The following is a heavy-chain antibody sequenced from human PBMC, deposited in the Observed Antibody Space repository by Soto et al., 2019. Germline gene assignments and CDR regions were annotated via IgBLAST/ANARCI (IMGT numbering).Heavy chain of an antibody. CDR2: INPNSGGT. J-gene: IGHJ4*02. Sequence: ASVTVSCKASGYTFTGYYMHWVRQAPGQGLEWMGWINPNSGGTNYAQKLQGRVTMTTDTSTSTAYMELRSLRSDDTAVYYCARAFSDFWSGYYPFDYWGRGTLVTVSS. CDR1: GYTFTGYY. D-gene: IGHD3-3*01. V-gene: IGHV1-2*02. CDR3: ARAFSDFWSGYYPFDY.